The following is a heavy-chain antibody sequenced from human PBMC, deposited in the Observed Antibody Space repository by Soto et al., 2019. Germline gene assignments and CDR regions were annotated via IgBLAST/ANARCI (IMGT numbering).Heavy chain of an antibody. CDR2: INRSGST. CDR3: ARGAPHDY. Sequence: QVQLQQWGAGLLKPSETLSLTCAVYGGSFSDYYWSWVRQPPGKGLEWIGEINRSGSTNYNPSLKSRVPMSLDTSNNQFSLRLSSVTAADTAVYYCARGAPHDYWGQGTLVTVSS. CDR1: GGSFSDYY. J-gene: IGHJ4*02. V-gene: IGHV4-34*01.